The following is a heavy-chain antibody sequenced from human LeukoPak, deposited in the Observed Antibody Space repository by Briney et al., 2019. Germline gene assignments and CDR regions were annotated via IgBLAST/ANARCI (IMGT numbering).Heavy chain of an antibody. CDR1: GDSVSSDSAA. J-gene: IGHJ3*02. CDR3: ARDLLDSFDI. CDR2: TYYRSKWYY. V-gene: IGHV6-1*01. Sequence: SQTLSLTCVISGDSVSSDSAAWNWIRQSPSRGLEWLGRTYYRSKWYYDYSVAVKSRVTINPDTSKNQFSLQLSSVTPEDTAVYYCARDLLDSFDIWGQGTMVTVSS.